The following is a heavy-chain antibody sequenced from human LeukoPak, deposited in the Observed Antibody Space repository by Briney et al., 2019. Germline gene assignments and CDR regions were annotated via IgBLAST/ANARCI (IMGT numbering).Heavy chain of an antibody. V-gene: IGHV1-69*13. Sequence: ASVKVSCKASGGTFSSYAISWVRQAPGQGLEWMGGIIPIFGTANYAQKFQGRVTITADESTSTAYMELGSLRSEDTAVYYCARANQIGAARPFDYWGQGTLVTVSS. CDR2: IIPIFGTA. CDR1: GGTFSSYA. J-gene: IGHJ4*02. CDR3: ARANQIGAARPFDY. D-gene: IGHD6-6*01.